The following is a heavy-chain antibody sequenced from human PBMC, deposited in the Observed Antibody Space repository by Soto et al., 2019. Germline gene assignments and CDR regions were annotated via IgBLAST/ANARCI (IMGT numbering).Heavy chain of an antibody. CDR2: IYPSDSDT. J-gene: IGHJ4*02. CDR3: ARGGVSTRTFDY. D-gene: IGHD3-3*01. V-gene: IGHV5-51*01. CDR1: GYNFAGYW. Sequence: LVESLKISCKGSGYNFAGYWIAWVRQMPGKVLELMGIIYPSDSDTRYRPSFQGQVTISADKSISSAYLQWSSLRASDTAMYYCARGGVSTRTFDYWGQGTPVTVSS.